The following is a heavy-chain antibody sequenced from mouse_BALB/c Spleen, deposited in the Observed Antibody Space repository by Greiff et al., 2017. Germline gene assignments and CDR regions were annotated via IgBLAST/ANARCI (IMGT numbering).Heavy chain of an antibody. CDR2: IRSKSNNYAT. Sequence: EVHLVESGGGLVQPKGSLKLSCAASGFTFNTYAMNWVRQAPGKGLEWVARIRSKSNNYATYYADSVKDRFTISRDDSQSMLYLQMNNLKTEDTAMYYCVRIGPYAMDYWGQGTSVTVSS. V-gene: IGHV10-1*02. CDR1: GFTFNTYA. CDR3: VRIGPYAMDY. J-gene: IGHJ4*01.